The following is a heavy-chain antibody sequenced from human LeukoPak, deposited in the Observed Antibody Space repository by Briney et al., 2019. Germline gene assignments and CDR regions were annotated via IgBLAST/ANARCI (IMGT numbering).Heavy chain of an antibody. CDR3: ATDGYTYNWFDP. J-gene: IGHJ5*02. CDR1: GYTLTELS. D-gene: IGHD6-13*01. CDR2: FDPEDGET. V-gene: IGHV1-24*01. Sequence: ASVKVSCKVSGYTLTELSMHWVRQAPGKGLEWMGGFDPEDGETIYAQKFQGRVTMTEDTSTDTAYMEPSSLRSEDTAVYYCATDGYTYNWFDPWGQGTLVTVSS.